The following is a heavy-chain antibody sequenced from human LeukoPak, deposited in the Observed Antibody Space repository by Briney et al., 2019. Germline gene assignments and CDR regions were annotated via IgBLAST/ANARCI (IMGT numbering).Heavy chain of an antibody. Sequence: GGSLRLSCAASGFTFSSYAMHWVRQAPGKGLEWVAVISYDGSNKYYAGSVKGRFTISRDNSKNTLYLQMSRLRAEDTAVYYCARDGSGPFDYWGQGTLVTVSS. V-gene: IGHV3-30-3*01. CDR1: GFTFSSYA. D-gene: IGHD3-10*01. CDR3: ARDGSGPFDY. J-gene: IGHJ4*02. CDR2: ISYDGSNK.